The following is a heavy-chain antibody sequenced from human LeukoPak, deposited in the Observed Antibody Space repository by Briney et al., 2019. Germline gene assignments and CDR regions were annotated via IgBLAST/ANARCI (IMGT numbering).Heavy chain of an antibody. J-gene: IGHJ4*02. D-gene: IGHD2-15*01. CDR1: GGTFSSYA. CDR3: ARAAPGTATLDY. CDR2: IIPILVRA. Sequence: GASVKVSCKAAGGTFSSYAISWGRQAPGQRREWMGRIIPILVRANYAQKFQGRGTITADKSTSTAYMELSSLRSEDTAVYYCARAAPGTATLDYWGQGTLVTVSS. V-gene: IGHV1-69*04.